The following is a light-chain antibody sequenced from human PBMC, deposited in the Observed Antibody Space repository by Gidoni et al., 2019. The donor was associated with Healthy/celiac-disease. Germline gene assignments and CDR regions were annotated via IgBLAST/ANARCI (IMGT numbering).Light chain of an antibody. CDR2: EVS. Sequence: QSALTQPPSASGSPGQSVTISCTGTSSDVGGYNYASWYQQHPGKAPKLMIYEVSKRPPGVPDRFSGSKSVNTASLTVSGLQAEDEADYYCSSYAGSNNFVVFGGGTKLTVL. CDR1: SSDVGGYNY. V-gene: IGLV2-8*01. CDR3: SSYAGSNNFVV. J-gene: IGLJ2*01.